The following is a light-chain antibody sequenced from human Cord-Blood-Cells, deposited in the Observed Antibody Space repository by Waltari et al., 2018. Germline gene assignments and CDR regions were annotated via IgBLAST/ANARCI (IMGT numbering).Light chain of an antibody. CDR3: QPFNSYLFT. J-gene: IGKJ3*01. CDR2: DAS. CDR1: QGISSA. Sequence: AIQLTQSPSSLSASVGDRVTITCRASQGISSALAWYQQKPGKAPKLLIYDASSLESGVPSRFSGSGSWTDFTLTISSLQPEDFATYYCQPFNSYLFTFGPGTKVDIK. V-gene: IGKV1-13*02.